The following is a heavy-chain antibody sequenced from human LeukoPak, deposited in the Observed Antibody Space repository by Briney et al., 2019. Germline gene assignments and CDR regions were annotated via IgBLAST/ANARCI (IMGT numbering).Heavy chain of an antibody. J-gene: IGHJ4*02. CDR2: IKSKTGGGTT. CDR1: GFTFSNAW. V-gene: IGHV3-15*01. Sequence: PGGSLRLSCAASGFTFSNAWMSWVRQAPGKGLEWVGRIKSKTGGGTTDYAAPVKGRFTISRDDSKNTLYLQMNSLKTEDTAVYYCTTDQMYYYGSGSYYFDYWGQGTLVTVSS. CDR3: TTDQMYYYGSGSYYFDY. D-gene: IGHD3-10*01.